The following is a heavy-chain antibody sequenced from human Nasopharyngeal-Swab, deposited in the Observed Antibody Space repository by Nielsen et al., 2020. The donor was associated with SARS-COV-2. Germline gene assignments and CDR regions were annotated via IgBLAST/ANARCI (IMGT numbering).Heavy chain of an antibody. CDR2: ISYDGSNK. J-gene: IGHJ4*02. Sequence: GGSLRLSCAASGFTFSSYAMHWVRQAPGKGLEWVALISYDGSNKYYADSVKGRFTISRDNSKNTLYLQMNSLRADDTAVYYCAKGGVSVYGDSYYFDFWGQGTLVTVSS. CDR1: GFTFSSYA. V-gene: IGHV3-30-3*01. CDR3: AKGGVSVYGDSYYFDF. D-gene: IGHD4-17*01.